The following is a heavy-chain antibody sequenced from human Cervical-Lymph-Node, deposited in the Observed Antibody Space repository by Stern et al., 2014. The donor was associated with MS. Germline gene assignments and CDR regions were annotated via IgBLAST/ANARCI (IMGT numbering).Heavy chain of an antibody. J-gene: IGHJ4*02. V-gene: IGHV3-30-3*01. CDR3: ARPAAARYFDY. Sequence: QVQLVQSGGGVVQSGRSLRLSCATSGFTFGRHSMHWVRQAPGKGLEWVAIISYDGSSQHYADSGKGRFTISRSNSNNTLFLQMNSLRVEDTAIYDCARPAAARYFDYWGQGSQVTVSS. CDR1: GFTFGRHS. CDR2: ISYDGSSQ. D-gene: IGHD6-25*01.